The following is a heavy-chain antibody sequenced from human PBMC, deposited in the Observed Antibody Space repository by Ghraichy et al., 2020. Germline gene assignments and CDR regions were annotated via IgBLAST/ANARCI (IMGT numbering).Heavy chain of an antibody. CDR2: ISGSGGST. CDR1: GFTFSSYA. Sequence: LSLTCAASGFTFSSYAMSWVRQAPGKGLEWVSAISGSGGSTYYADSVKGRFTISRDNSKNTLYLQMNSLRAEDTAVYYCAKASHYYDSSGYSDYWGQGTLVTVSS. CDR3: AKASHYYDSSGYSDY. V-gene: IGHV3-23*01. D-gene: IGHD3-22*01. J-gene: IGHJ4*02.